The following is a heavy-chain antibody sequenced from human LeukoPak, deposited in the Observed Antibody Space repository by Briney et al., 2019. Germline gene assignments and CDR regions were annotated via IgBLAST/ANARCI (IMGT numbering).Heavy chain of an antibody. Sequence: GESLRLSCAASGFTFSAYWMTWVRQAPGKGLAWVANIIEGGDVKYYVDSVKGRFIISRDNTKNSLYLQMTSLRADDTAVYYCARGRNYGSGSYVFDYWGQGTLVTVSS. D-gene: IGHD3-10*01. CDR2: IIEGGDVK. CDR1: GFTFSAYW. CDR3: ARGRNYGSGSYVFDY. J-gene: IGHJ4*02. V-gene: IGHV3-7*01.